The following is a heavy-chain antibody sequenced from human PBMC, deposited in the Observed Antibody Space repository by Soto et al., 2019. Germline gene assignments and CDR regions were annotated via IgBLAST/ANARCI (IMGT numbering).Heavy chain of an antibody. D-gene: IGHD6-13*01. Sequence: PGGSLRLSCAASGFTFSSYGMHWVRQAPGKGLEWVAVIWYDGSNKYYADSVKGRFTISRDNSKNTMYLQMNSLRAEDTAVYYCARRPGPGQLVPNYWGQGTLVTVSS. V-gene: IGHV3-33*01. CDR3: ARRPGPGQLVPNY. J-gene: IGHJ4*02. CDR1: GFTFSSYG. CDR2: IWYDGSNK.